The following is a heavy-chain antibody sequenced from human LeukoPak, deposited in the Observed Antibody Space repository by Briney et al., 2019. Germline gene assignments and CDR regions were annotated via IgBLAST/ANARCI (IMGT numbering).Heavy chain of an antibody. V-gene: IGHV3-53*01. J-gene: IGHJ3*02. CDR1: GFTVSSNY. Sequence: GGSLRLSCAASGFTVSSNYMSWVRQAPGKGLEWVSVIYSGGSTYYADSVKGRFTISRDNSKNTLYLQMNSLRAEDTAVYYCARAGGITMIRGLRVLDAFDIWGQGTPVTVSS. CDR2: IYSGGST. D-gene: IGHD3-22*01. CDR3: ARAGGITMIRGLRVLDAFDI.